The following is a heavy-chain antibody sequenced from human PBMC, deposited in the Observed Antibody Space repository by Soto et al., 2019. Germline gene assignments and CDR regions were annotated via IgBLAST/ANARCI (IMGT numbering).Heavy chain of an antibody. J-gene: IGHJ3*02. V-gene: IGHV3-30*18. CDR2: ISYDGSNK. CDR3: AKDPNFWSGYYMVPGGVFDI. D-gene: IGHD3-3*01. Sequence: QVQLVESGGGVVQPGRSLRLSCAASGFTFSSYGMHWVRQAPGKGLEWVAVISYDGSNKYYADSVKGRFTISRDNSKNTLYLQMNSLRAEDTAVYYCAKDPNFWSGYYMVPGGVFDIWRQGTMVTVSS. CDR1: GFTFSSYG.